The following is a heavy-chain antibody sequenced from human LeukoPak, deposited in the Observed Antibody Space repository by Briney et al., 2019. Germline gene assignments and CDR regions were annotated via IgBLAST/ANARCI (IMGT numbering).Heavy chain of an antibody. Sequence: GGSLRLSCAASGFTVSSNYMSWVRQAPGKGLEWVSGLYSGGGTYYADSVKGRFDISRDNSKNTLYLQMNSLRAEDTAVYYCARDWVQYDLARYSDCWGQGALVTVS. CDR2: LYSGGGT. V-gene: IGHV3-66*01. CDR1: GFTVSSNY. J-gene: IGHJ4*02. D-gene: IGHD2-8*01. CDR3: ARDWVQYDLARYSDC.